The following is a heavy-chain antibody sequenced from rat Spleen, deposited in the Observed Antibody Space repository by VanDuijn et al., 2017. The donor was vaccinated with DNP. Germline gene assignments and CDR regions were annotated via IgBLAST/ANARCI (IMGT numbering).Heavy chain of an antibody. CDR3: AREQYYFDY. CDR1: GFSLTSYN. D-gene: IGHD1-1*01. CDR2: MRYNGDT. Sequence: QVQLKESGPGLVQPSQTLSLTCTVSGFSLTSYNVHWVRQPPGKGLEWMGRMRYNGDTSYNSALKSRLSISRDTSKNQVFLKMNSLQSEDTTTYYCAREQYYFDYWGQGVMVTVSS. V-gene: IGHV2-63*01. J-gene: IGHJ2*01.